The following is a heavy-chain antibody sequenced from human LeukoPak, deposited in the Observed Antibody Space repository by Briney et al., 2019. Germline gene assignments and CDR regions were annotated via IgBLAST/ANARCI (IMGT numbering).Heavy chain of an antibody. CDR1: GYTFTSYG. D-gene: IGHD3-10*01. Sequence: ASVKVSCKASGYTFTSYGISWVRQAPGQGLEWMGWIGAYNGNTNYAQKLQGRVTMTTDTSTSTAYMELRSLRSDDTAVYYCARAFLWFGESSFDPWGQGTLVTVSS. V-gene: IGHV1-18*01. J-gene: IGHJ5*02. CDR3: ARAFLWFGESSFDP. CDR2: IGAYNGNT.